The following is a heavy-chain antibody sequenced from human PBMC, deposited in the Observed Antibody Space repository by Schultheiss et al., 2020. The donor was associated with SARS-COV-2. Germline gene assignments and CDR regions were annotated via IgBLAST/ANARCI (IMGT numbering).Heavy chain of an antibody. Sequence: SGPTLVKPTQTLTLTCTFSGFSLSTSGMRVSWIRQPPGKALEWLARIDWDDDKFYSTSLKTRLTISKDTSKNQVVLTMTNMDPVDTATYYCARIGLADGAFDYWGQGTLVTVSS. CDR1: GFSLSTSGMR. J-gene: IGHJ4*02. CDR3: ARIGLADGAFDY. CDR2: IDWDDDK. V-gene: IGHV2-70*04. D-gene: IGHD3-10*01.